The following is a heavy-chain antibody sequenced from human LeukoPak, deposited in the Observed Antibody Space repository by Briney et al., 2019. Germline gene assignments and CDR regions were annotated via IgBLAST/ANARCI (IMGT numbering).Heavy chain of an antibody. CDR3: ARDRYYYDSSGYYSYHFDY. D-gene: IGHD3-22*01. CDR1: GFTFSTYW. J-gene: IGHJ4*02. V-gene: IGHV3-74*01. CDR2: INTDGKST. Sequence: GGSLRLSCAASGFTFSTYWMHWVRQAPGKGLVWVSRINTDGKSTSYADSVKGRFTISRDNAKNSLYLQMNSLRAEDTAVYYCARDRYYYDSSGYYSYHFDYWGQGTLVTVSS.